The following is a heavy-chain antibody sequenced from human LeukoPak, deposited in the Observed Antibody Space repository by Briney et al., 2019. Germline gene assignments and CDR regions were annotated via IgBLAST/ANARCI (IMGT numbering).Heavy chain of an antibody. CDR1: GGTFSSYA. J-gene: IGHJ5*02. CDR2: IIPIFGTA. V-gene: IGHV1-69*13. D-gene: IGHD2-2*01. Sequence: ASVKVSCKASGGTFSSYAISWVRQAPGQGLEWMGGIIPIFGTANYAQKFQGRVTITADESMSTAYMELSSLRSEDTAVYYCARDARHRYCSSTSCYRGWFDPWGQGTLVTVSS. CDR3: ARDARHRYCSSTSCYRGWFDP.